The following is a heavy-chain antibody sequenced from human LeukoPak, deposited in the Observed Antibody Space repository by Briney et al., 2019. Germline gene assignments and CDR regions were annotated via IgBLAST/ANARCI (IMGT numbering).Heavy chain of an antibody. CDR1: GYTFTSYY. D-gene: IGHD3-10*01. J-gene: IGHJ6*03. CDR3: AREGKRITMVRGALTPRGSYYMDV. CDR2: INPSGGST. V-gene: IGHV1-46*03. Sequence: GASVTVSCKASGYTFTSYYMHWVRQAPGQGLEWMGIINPSGGSTSYAQRFQGRVTMTRDMSTSTVYMELSSLRSEDTAVYYCAREGKRITMVRGALTPRGSYYMDVWGEGTTVTVSS.